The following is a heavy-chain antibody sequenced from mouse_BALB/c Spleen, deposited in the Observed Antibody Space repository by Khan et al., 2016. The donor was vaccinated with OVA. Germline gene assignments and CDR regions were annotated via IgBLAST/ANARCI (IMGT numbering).Heavy chain of an antibody. V-gene: IGHV1-26*01. CDR1: GYTFTNYY. CDR3: ARGPLAY. J-gene: IGHJ3*01. Sequence: VQLQQSGPELVKPGTSVKLSCKASGYTFTNYYMNWFKQSPGKGLEWIGDINPNDSETHYNQKFKDKAILTVDKSSNTAYMQLNSLTSEDSAVYYCARGPLAYWGQGTAVTVSA. CDR2: INPNDSET.